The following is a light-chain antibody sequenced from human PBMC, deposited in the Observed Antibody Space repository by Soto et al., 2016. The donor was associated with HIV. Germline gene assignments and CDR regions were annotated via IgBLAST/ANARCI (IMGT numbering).Light chain of an antibody. CDR3: QTWDTNAAV. J-gene: IGLJ2*01. Sequence: SFEVSQPPSVSVSPGQTASITCSGNKLGDKYVYWYQQKVGQSPVLVIFEDTRRPSGIPERFSGSNSGDTATLTISGTQTMDEADYFRQTWDTNAAVFGGGTKLTVL. CDR1: KLGDKY. V-gene: IGLV3-1*01. CDR2: EDT.